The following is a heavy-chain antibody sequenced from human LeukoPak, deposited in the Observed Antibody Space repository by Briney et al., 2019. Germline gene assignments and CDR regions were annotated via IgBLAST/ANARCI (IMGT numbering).Heavy chain of an antibody. CDR2: ISAYNGNT. CDR1: GYTFTSYA. D-gene: IGHD2-15*01. V-gene: IGHV1-18*01. Sequence: ASVKVSCKASGYTFTSYAMNWVRQAPGQGLEWMGWISAYNGNTNYAQKLQGRVTMTTDTSTSTAYMELRSLRSDDTAVYYCAREEILSTRYCSGGSCYLGQHYYYGMDVWGQGTTVTVSS. J-gene: IGHJ6*02. CDR3: AREEILSTRYCSGGSCYLGQHYYYGMDV.